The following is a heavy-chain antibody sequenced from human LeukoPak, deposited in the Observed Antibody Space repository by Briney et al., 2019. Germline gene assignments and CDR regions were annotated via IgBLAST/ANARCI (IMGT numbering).Heavy chain of an antibody. D-gene: IGHD3-3*01. CDR3: AREGYDFWSGYPLSFDY. V-gene: IGHV4-61*02. J-gene: IGHJ4*02. CDR2: IYTSGST. CDR1: GGSISSGSYY. Sequence: KPSETLSLTCTVSGGSISSGSYYWSWIRQPAGKGLGWIGRIYTSGSTNYNPSLKSRVTISVDTSKNQFSLKLSSVTAADTAVYYCAREGYDFWSGYPLSFDYWGQGTLVTVSS.